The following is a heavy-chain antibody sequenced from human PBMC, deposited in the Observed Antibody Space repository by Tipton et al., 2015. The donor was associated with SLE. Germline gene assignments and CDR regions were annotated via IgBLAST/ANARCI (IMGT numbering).Heavy chain of an antibody. Sequence: LRLSCTVSGGSISSYYWSWIRQPAGKGLEWIGRIYHSGSTYYNPSLKSRVTISVDTSKNQFSLKLSSVTAADTAVYYCVLLELPLGYCSGGSCPDAFDIWGQGTMVTVSS. J-gene: IGHJ3*02. D-gene: IGHD2-15*01. CDR1: GGSISSYY. CDR3: VLLELPLGYCSGGSCPDAFDI. CDR2: IYHSGST. V-gene: IGHV4-4*07.